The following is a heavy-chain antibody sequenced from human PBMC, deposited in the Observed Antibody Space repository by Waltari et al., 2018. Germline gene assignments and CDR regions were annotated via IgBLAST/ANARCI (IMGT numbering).Heavy chain of an antibody. Sequence: QVHLQESGPGLVKTSETLSLTCTVSGGSLYSYYWSWVRQPAGKALEWIGHIYPSGSTNYSPSPRSRVTMSVDTSKRQFSLKLSSVTAADTAMYYCARDRYYDSSGYSQSYYYDSWGQGTLVTVSS. D-gene: IGHD3-22*01. V-gene: IGHV4-4*07. CDR3: ARDRYYDSSGYSQSYYYDS. CDR1: GGSLYSYY. J-gene: IGHJ4*02. CDR2: IYPSGST.